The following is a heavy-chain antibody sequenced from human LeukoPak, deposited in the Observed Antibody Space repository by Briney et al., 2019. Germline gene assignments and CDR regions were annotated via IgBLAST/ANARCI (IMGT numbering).Heavy chain of an antibody. Sequence: GGSLRVSSADSGFTFSSYARHWVRQAPGKGLERVAVISYDGSNRYYANSGKGLFTISRDNSRNTLYLQMNSLRAEATAVYCCARASKAGYRAMVPLDYWGQGTLVTVSS. CDR3: ARASKAGYRAMVPLDY. J-gene: IGHJ4*02. D-gene: IGHD5-18*01. V-gene: IGHV3-30-3*01. CDR1: GFTFSSYA. CDR2: ISYDGSNR.